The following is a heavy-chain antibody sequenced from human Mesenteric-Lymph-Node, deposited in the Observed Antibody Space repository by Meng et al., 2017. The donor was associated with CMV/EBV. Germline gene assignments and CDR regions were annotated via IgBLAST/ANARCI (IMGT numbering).Heavy chain of an antibody. CDR3: ARDRGSGWLHFDY. V-gene: IGHV1-2*02. Sequence: ASVKVSCKASGYTFTGYYMHWVRQAPGQGLEWMGWINPNSGGTNYAQKFQGRVTMTRDTSISTAYMELSRLRSDDTAVYYCARDRGSGWLHFDYWGQGTLVTAPQ. CDR1: GYTFTGYY. J-gene: IGHJ4*02. CDR2: INPNSGGT. D-gene: IGHD6-19*01.